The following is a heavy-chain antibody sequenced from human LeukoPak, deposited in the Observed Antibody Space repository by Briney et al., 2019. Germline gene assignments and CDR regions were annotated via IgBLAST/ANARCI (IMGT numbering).Heavy chain of an antibody. J-gene: IGHJ2*01. Sequence: PGRSLRVSCAVSGFNFDDYAMHWVRQAPGRGLEWVSGINWKTGNGIYADSVKGRFTISRDNAKNSLYLQMSSLRAEDTALYYCTSRAARWQFDLWGRGTLLTVSS. CDR2: INWKTGNG. D-gene: IGHD5-24*01. CDR1: GFNFDDYA. V-gene: IGHV3-9*01. CDR3: TSRAARWQFDL.